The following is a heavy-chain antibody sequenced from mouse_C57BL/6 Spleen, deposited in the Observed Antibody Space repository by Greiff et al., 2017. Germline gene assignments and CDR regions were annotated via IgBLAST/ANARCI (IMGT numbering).Heavy chain of an antibody. CDR1: GFTFSSYA. J-gene: IGHJ3*01. V-gene: IGHV5-4*03. D-gene: IGHD1-1*01. CDR3: ARGGYGSSVGFAY. CDR2: ISDGGSYT. Sequence: EVKVVESGGGLVKPGGSLKLSCAASGFTFSSYAMSWVRQTPEKRLEWVATISDGGSYTYYPDNVKGRFTISRDNAKNNLYLQMSHLKSEDTAMYYCARGGYGSSVGFAYWGQGTLVTVAA.